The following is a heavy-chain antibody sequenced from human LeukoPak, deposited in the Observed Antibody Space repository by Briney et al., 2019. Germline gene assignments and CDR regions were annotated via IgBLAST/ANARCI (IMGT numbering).Heavy chain of an antibody. V-gene: IGHV4-59*12. J-gene: IGHJ4*02. D-gene: IGHD6-13*01. CDR2: IYYSGST. Sequence: PSETLSLTCTVSGGSISSYYWSWIRQPPGKGLEWIGYIYYSGSTNYNPSLKSRVTISVDTSKNQFSLKLSSVTAADTAVYYCARGTRTIAAAGRKLFDYWGQGTLVTVSS. CDR3: ARGTRTIAAAGRKLFDY. CDR1: GGSISSYY.